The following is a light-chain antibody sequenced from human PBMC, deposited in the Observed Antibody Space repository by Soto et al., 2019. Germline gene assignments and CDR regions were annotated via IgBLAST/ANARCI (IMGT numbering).Light chain of an antibody. V-gene: IGKV3-11*01. Sequence: DIVLTQSPASLSLSPWGRATLSCRASQSVNNYLAWYQQRPGQAPRLLIYDAPNRATGIPARFSGSGSGTDFTLTISSLEPEDFAVYYCQHRNNRPFSFGPGTKVDIK. J-gene: IGKJ3*01. CDR2: DAP. CDR1: QSVNNY. CDR3: QHRNNRPFS.